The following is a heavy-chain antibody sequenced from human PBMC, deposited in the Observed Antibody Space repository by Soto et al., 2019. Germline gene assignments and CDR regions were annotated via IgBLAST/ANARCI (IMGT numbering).Heavy chain of an antibody. D-gene: IGHD2-2*01. Sequence: SETLPLTCSVSGGSISSYYWSWIRQPPGKGLEWIGYIYYSGSTNYNPSLKSRVAISVDTSKNQFSLKLSSVTAADTAVYYCARYRGYCSSTSCYATYFDYWSQGTLVTVSS. V-gene: IGHV4-59*08. CDR3: ARYRGYCSSTSCYATYFDY. CDR2: IYYSGST. CDR1: GGSISSYY. J-gene: IGHJ4*02.